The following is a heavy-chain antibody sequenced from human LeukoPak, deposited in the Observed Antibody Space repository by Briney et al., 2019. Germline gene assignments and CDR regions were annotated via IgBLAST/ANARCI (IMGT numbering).Heavy chain of an antibody. CDR2: ISPYNGNT. J-gene: IGHJ4*02. V-gene: IGHV1-18*01. CDR1: GYTFTSYD. CDR3: AREESIGRYQFLHEY. D-gene: IGHD1-26*01. Sequence: GASVKVSCKASGYTFTSYDITWVRQAPGQGLEWMGWISPYNGNTKYLQKFQGRVTMTTDTSTSTASMEVRSLRSDDTAVYYCAREESIGRYQFLHEYWGQGTLVTVSS.